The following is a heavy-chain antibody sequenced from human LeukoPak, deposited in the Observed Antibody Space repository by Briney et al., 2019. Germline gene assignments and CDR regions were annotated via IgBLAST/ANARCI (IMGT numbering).Heavy chain of an antibody. CDR1: GFTFGSYW. J-gene: IGHJ4*02. Sequence: PGGSLRLSCAASGFTFGSYWMSWVRQAPGKGLEWVANIKQDGSEKYYVDSVKGRFTISRDNAKNSLYLQMNSLRAEDTAVYYCASWPGGWYGEDSWGQGTLVTVSS. CDR3: ASWPGGWYGEDS. D-gene: IGHD6-19*01. CDR2: IKQDGSEK. V-gene: IGHV3-7*01.